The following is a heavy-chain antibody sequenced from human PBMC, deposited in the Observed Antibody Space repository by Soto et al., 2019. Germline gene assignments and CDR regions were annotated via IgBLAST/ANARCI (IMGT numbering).Heavy chain of an antibody. D-gene: IGHD3-10*01. V-gene: IGHV4-30-4*01. CDR1: GGSISSGDYY. Sequence: SETLSLTCTVSGGSISSGDYYWSWIRQPPGKGLEWIGYIYYSGSTYYNPSLKSRVTISVDTSKNQFSLKLSSVTAADTAVYYCARDRVNHYGSGSPYYYYGMDVWGRGTTVTVSS. J-gene: IGHJ6*02. CDR3: ARDRVNHYGSGSPYYYYGMDV. CDR2: IYYSGST.